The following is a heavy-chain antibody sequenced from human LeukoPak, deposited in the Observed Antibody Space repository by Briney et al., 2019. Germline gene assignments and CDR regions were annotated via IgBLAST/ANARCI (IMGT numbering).Heavy chain of an antibody. Sequence: ASVKVSCKASGYTFTSYGISWVRQAPGQGLEWMGWISAYNGNTNYAQKLQGRVTMTTDTSTSTAYMELRSLRSDDTAVYYRARLSERSLYYGSGSYYRGHFDYWGQGTLVTVSS. CDR1: GYTFTSYG. CDR3: ARLSERSLYYGSGSYYRGHFDY. V-gene: IGHV1-18*01. D-gene: IGHD3-10*01. CDR2: ISAYNGNT. J-gene: IGHJ4*02.